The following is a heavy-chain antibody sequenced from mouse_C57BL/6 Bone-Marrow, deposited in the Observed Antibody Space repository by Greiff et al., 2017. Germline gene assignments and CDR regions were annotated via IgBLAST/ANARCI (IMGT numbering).Heavy chain of an antibody. J-gene: IGHJ3*01. D-gene: IGHD2-2*01. Sequence: LVESGAELARPGASVKLSCKASGYSFTSYGISWVKQSTGPGLEWIGQIYTRSGTIYYNAEFKGKATLTADKSSSTAYMVLRSLTSEDSAVYFCARKGVTTRDWFAYWGQGTLVTVSA. CDR2: IYTRSGTI. CDR1: GYSFTSYG. V-gene: IGHV1-81*01. CDR3: ARKGVTTRDWFAY.